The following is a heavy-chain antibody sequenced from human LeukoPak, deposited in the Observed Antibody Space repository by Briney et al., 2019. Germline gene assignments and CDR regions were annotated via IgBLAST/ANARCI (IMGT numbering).Heavy chain of an antibody. J-gene: IGHJ4*02. CDR2: ISGSGGST. CDR1: GFTFSSFN. Sequence: GGSLRLSCAASGFTFSSFNMSWVRQAPGKGLEWVSAISGSGGSTYYADSVKGRFTISRDNSKNTLYLQMNSLRAEDTAVYYCAKALQWELLFPHWGQGTLVTVSS. CDR3: AKALQWELLFPH. D-gene: IGHD1-26*01. V-gene: IGHV3-23*01.